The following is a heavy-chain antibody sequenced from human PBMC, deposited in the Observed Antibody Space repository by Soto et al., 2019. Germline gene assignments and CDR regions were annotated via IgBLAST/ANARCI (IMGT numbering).Heavy chain of an antibody. CDR2: IKSKTDGGTT. Sequence: GGSLRLSCAASGFTFSNAWMNWVRQAPGKGLEWVGRIKSKTDGGTTDYAAPVKGRFTISRDDSKNTLYLQMNSLKTEDTAVYYCTTVPSPRDYSNYPRFRTVVLPWGQGTLVTVSS. D-gene: IGHD4-4*01. CDR3: TTVPSPRDYSNYPRFRTVVLP. CDR1: GFTFSNAW. V-gene: IGHV3-15*07. J-gene: IGHJ5*02.